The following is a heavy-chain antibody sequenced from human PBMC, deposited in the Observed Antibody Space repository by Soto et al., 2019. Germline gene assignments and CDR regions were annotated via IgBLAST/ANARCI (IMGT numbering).Heavy chain of an antibody. V-gene: IGHV4-59*01. CDR2: IYYSGST. D-gene: IGHD2-15*01. J-gene: IGHJ5*02. CDR1: GGSISSYY. Sequence: SETLSLTCTVSGGSISSYYWSWIRQPPGKGLEWIGYIYYSGSTNYIPSLKSRVTISVDTSKNQFSLKLSSVTAADTAVYYCARSRYCSGGSCYSGWFDPWGQGTLVTVSS. CDR3: ARSRYCSGGSCYSGWFDP.